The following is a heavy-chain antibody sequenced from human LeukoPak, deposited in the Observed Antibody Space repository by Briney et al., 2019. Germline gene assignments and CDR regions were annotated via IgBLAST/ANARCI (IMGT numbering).Heavy chain of an antibody. CDR2: INHSGST. CDR3: ARHPEPNNTYCSSTSCAEGFDY. V-gene: IGHV4-38-2*02. CDR1: GYSISSGYY. D-gene: IGHD2-2*01. Sequence: PSETLSLTCTVSGYSISSGYYWGWIRQPPGKGLEWIGEINHSGSTNYNPSLKSRVTISVDTSKNQFSLKLSSVTAADTAVYYCARHPEPNNTYCSSTSCAEGFDYWGQGTLVTVSS. J-gene: IGHJ4*02.